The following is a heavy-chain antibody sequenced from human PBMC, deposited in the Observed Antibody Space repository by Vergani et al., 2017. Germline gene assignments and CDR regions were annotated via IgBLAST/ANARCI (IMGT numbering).Heavy chain of an antibody. Sequence: QVQLQQWGAGLLKPSETLSLTCAVYGGSFSGYYWSWIRQPPGKGLEWIGEINHSGSTNYNPYLKSRVTISVDTSKNQFSMTLRSVTAADTAVYYCAMSIVVVPAASPPPHLDAFDIWGQGTTVTVSS. V-gene: IGHV4-34*01. CDR2: INHSGST. D-gene: IGHD2-2*01. CDR3: AMSIVVVPAASPPPHLDAFDI. J-gene: IGHJ3*02. CDR1: GGSFSGYY.